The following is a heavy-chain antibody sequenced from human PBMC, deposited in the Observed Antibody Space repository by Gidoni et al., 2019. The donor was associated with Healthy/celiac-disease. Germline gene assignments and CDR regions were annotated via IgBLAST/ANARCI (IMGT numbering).Heavy chain of an antibody. CDR2: IWYDGSNK. J-gene: IGHJ4*02. V-gene: IGHV3-33*01. Sequence: QVQLVESGGGVVQPGGSLRLSCSPSGFPFSSSGMHWVRQAPGKGLEWVAVIWYDGSNKYYADSVKGRFTISRDNSKNTLYLQMNSLRAEDTAVYYCARDIWFGEAGDYWGQGTLVTVSS. D-gene: IGHD3-10*01. CDR1: GFPFSSSG. CDR3: ARDIWFGEAGDY.